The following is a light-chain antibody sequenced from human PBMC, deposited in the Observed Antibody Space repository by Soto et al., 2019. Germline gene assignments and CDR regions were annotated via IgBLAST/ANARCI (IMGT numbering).Light chain of an antibody. V-gene: IGKV3-15*01. CDR3: QQYNDWPPLT. J-gene: IGKJ4*01. CDR1: QSVNIN. Sequence: EIVMTQSPATLSVSPGERATLSCRASQSVNINLAWYQQKPGQAPRLLIYGISTRATGVSARFSGSGSGTEFTLTISNLQSEDFAVYYCQQYNDWPPLTFGGGTKVAIK. CDR2: GIS.